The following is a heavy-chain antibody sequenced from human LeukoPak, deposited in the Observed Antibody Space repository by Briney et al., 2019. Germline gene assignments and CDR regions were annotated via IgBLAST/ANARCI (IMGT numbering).Heavy chain of an antibody. V-gene: IGHV3-30*03. CDR3: AIHGQYHTLDY. CDR2: ISYDGSNK. Sequence: QAGPSVRLSWAASGFTFSIYGLDWVRQPPGKGLEWVAVISYDGSNKYYADSVKGRFTISRVNSKNTLYLQMNSLRAEDTAVYYCAIHGQYHTLDYWGQGTLVTVSS. J-gene: IGHJ4*01. CDR1: GFTFSIYG. D-gene: IGHD2-2*01.